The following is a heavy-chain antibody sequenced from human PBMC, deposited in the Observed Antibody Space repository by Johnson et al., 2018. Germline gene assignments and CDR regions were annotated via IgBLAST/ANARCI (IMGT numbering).Heavy chain of an antibody. V-gene: IGHV3-11*04. D-gene: IGHD2-21*01. CDR3: ARDRTLRVIGYAEFDS. CDR1: GFNFSEYY. CDR2: INSKGSNI. Sequence: QVQLVESGGGLVKPGGSLRLSCAASGFNFSEYYMSWIRRAPGKGLEWISYINSKGSNIYYADSVKGRFTISRDNAKNSLYLQMNNLRAKDTAVYYCARDRTLRVIGYAEFDSWGQGTLVTVSS. J-gene: IGHJ4*02.